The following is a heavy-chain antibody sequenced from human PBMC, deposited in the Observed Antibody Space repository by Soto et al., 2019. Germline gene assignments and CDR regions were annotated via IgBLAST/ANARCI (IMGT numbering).Heavy chain of an antibody. D-gene: IGHD6-6*01. Sequence: GGSLRLSCAASGFTFSSYSMNWVRQAPGKGLEWVSSISSSSYIYYADSVKGRFTISRDNAKNSLYLQMNSLRAEDTAVYYCARSRRYSSSSIGYYYYMDVWGKGTTVTVSS. CDR3: ARSRRYSSSSIGYYYYMDV. V-gene: IGHV3-21*01. J-gene: IGHJ6*03. CDR1: GFTFSSYS. CDR2: ISSSSYI.